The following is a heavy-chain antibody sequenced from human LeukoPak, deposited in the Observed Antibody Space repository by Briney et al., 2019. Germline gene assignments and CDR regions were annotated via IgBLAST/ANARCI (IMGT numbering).Heavy chain of an antibody. Sequence: GGSVRLSWAASGFTFNGYGIQWVRQAPSKGLEWVALISYDGGNKYYADSVKGRFTISRDNSRNTLELQMNSLRVEDTAVYYCALQGGSGRKDFDYWGQGTLLTVSS. V-gene: IGHV3-30*03. D-gene: IGHD1-26*01. CDR3: ALQGGSGRKDFDY. CDR1: GFTFNGYG. J-gene: IGHJ4*02. CDR2: ISYDGGNK.